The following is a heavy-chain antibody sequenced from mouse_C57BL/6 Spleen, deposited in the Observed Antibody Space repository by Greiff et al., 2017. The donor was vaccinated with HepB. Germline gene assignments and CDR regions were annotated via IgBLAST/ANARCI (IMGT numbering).Heavy chain of an antibody. J-gene: IGHJ2*01. CDR2: IDPSDSYT. V-gene: IGHV1-59*01. Sequence: QVQLQQPGAELVRPGTSVKLSCKASGYTFTSYWMHWVKQRPGQGLEWIGVIDPSDSYTNYNQKFKGKATLTVDTSSSTAYMQLSSLTSEDSAVYYCARTGITTVVATDYFDYWGQGTTLTVSS. CDR3: ARTGITTVVATDYFDY. D-gene: IGHD1-1*01. CDR1: GYTFTSYW.